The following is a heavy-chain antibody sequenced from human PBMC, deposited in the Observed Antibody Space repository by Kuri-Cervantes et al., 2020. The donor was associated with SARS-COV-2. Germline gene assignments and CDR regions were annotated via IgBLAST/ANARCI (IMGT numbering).Heavy chain of an antibody. Sequence: ASVKVSCKASGYTFTSYGISWVRQAPGQGLEWMGWISAYNGNTNYAQKLQGRVTMTTDTSTRTAYMELRSLGSDDTAVYYCARVRYIVGATETYYFDYWGQGTLVTVSS. J-gene: IGHJ4*02. CDR1: GYTFTSYG. V-gene: IGHV1-18*01. CDR3: ARVRYIVGATETYYFDY. D-gene: IGHD1-26*01. CDR2: ISAYNGNT.